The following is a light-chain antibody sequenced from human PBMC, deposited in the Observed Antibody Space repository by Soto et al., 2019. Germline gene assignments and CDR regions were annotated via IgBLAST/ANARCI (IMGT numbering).Light chain of an antibody. J-gene: IGKJ1*01. CDR3: QQYGSSPLT. CDR1: QSVSRSY. Sequence: EIVLTQSPGTLSLSPGERATLSCRARQSVSRSYLAWHQQRPGQAPRLLIYGASSRATGIPDRFSGSGSGTDFTLTISRLEPEDFAVYYCQQYGSSPLTFGQGTKVEIK. V-gene: IGKV3-20*01. CDR2: GAS.